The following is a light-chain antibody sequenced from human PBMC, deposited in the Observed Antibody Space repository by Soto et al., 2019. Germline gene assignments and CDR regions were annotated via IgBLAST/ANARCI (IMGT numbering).Light chain of an antibody. Sequence: QSVLTQPASVSGSPGQSITISCTGTTSDVGGYNYVSWYQQRPGKVPKLLIHEVSNRPSGVSNRFSGSKSGNTASLTISGPQAEDEADYYCLSKTSSISYVFGTGTKVTVL. V-gene: IGLV2-14*01. CDR3: LSKTSSISYV. CDR1: TSDVGGYNY. CDR2: EVS. J-gene: IGLJ1*01.